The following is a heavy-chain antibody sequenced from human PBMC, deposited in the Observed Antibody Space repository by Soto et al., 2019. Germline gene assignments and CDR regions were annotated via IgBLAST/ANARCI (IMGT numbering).Heavy chain of an antibody. CDR2: ISYDGSNK. Sequence: LRLSCAASGFTFSSYGMHWVRQAPGKGLEWVAVISYDGSNKYYADSVKGRFTISRDNSKNTLYLQMNSLRAEDTAVYYCAKDQPYYDFWSGYYGMDVWGQGTTVTVS. V-gene: IGHV3-30*18. D-gene: IGHD3-3*01. CDR1: GFTFSSYG. J-gene: IGHJ6*02. CDR3: AKDQPYYDFWSGYYGMDV.